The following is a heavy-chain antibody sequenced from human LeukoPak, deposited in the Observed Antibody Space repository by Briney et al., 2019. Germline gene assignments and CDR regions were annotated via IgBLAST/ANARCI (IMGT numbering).Heavy chain of an antibody. CDR2: ISSSSSTI. J-gene: IGHJ4*02. CDR3: AKDGAQVGVTFDY. V-gene: IGHV3-48*01. CDR1: GFTFSSYS. D-gene: IGHD1-26*01. Sequence: GGSLRLSCAASGFTFSSYSLNWVRQAPGKGLEWLSYISSSSSTIYYADSVKGRFTISRDNAKNSLYLQMNSLRVEDTAIYYCAKDGAQVGVTFDYWGQGTLVTVSS.